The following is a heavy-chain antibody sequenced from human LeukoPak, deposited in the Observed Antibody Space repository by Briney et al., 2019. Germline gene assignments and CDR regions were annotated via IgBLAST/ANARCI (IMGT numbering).Heavy chain of an antibody. CDR3: ARDLWRGYNWFDP. V-gene: IGHV3-33*01. CDR1: GFTFSSYD. CDR2: IWYDGSNK. Sequence: GGSLRLSCAASGFTFSSYDMHWVRQAPGKGLEWVAVIWYDGSNKYYADSVKGRFTISRDNSKNTLYLQMNSLRSEDTAVYYCARDLWRGYNWFDPWGQGTLVTVSS. D-gene: IGHD3-3*01. J-gene: IGHJ5*02.